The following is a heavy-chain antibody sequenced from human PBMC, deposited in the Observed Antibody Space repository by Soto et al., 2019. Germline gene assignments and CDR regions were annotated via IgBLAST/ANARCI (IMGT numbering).Heavy chain of an antibody. CDR2: INAGNGNT. CDR1: GYTFTNYG. Sequence: ASVKVSCKASGYTFTNYGVSWVRQAPGQGLEWMGWINAGNGNTKYSQKFQGRVTITRDTSASTAYMELSSLRSEDTAVYYCARDGVFRYGDYAIVYWGQGTLVTVSS. J-gene: IGHJ4*02. V-gene: IGHV1-3*01. CDR3: ARDGVFRYGDYAIVY. D-gene: IGHD4-17*01.